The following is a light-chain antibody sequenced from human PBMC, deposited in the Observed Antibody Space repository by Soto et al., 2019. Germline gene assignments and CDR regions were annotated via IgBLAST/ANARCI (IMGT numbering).Light chain of an antibody. V-gene: IGKV4-1*01. CDR2: WAS. Sequence: VLTQSPDSLAVSLGERATLNCTSSQSVLYSSNTMTYLAWYQQKAGQPPKLLIYWASTRESGVPDRFGGSGSGTEFTLTISSLQAEDVAVYYCQKYYSTPWTFGQGTKVEI. CDR3: QKYYSTPWT. J-gene: IGKJ1*01. CDR1: QSVLYSSNTMTY.